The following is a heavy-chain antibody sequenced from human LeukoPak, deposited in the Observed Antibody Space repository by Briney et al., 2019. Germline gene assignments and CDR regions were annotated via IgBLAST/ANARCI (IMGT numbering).Heavy chain of an antibody. CDR2: ISGSGGST. CDR3: AKSPIDCSSTSCYAGGSWFDP. Sequence: GGSLRLSCAASGFTFSSYAMSWVRQAPGKGLEWVSAISGSGGSTYYADSVKGRFTISRDNSKNTLYLQMNSLRAEDTAVYYCAKSPIDCSSTSCYAGGSWFDPWGQGTLVTVSS. CDR1: GFTFSSYA. J-gene: IGHJ5*02. D-gene: IGHD2-2*01. V-gene: IGHV3-23*01.